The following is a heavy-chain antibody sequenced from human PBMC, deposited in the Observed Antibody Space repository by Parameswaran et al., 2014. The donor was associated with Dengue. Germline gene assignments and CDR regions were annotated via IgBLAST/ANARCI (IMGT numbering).Heavy chain of an antibody. D-gene: IGHD4-17*01. Sequence: VRQAPGKGLEWVANIKQDGSEKYYVDSVKGRFTISRDNAKNSLYLQMNSLRAEDTAVYYCARVADWGHYGDFDYWGQGTLVTVSS. J-gene: IGHJ4*02. CDR3: ARVADWGHYGDFDY. CDR2: IKQDGSEK. V-gene: IGHV3-7*01.